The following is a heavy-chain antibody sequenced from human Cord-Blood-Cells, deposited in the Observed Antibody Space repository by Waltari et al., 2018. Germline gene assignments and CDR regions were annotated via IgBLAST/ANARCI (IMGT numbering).Heavy chain of an antibody. D-gene: IGHD3-10*01. CDR2: IIPILGIA. CDR3: ARADANGGFGEQMWYFDY. CDR1: GGTFSSYA. J-gene: IGHJ4*02. V-gene: IGHV1-69*09. Sequence: QVQLVQSGAEVKKPGSSVKVSCKASGGTFSSYAISWVRQAPGQGLEWMGRIIPILGIANYAQKFQGRVTMTAEKSTSTAYMELSSLRSEDTAVYYCARADANGGFGEQMWYFDYWGQGTLVTVSS.